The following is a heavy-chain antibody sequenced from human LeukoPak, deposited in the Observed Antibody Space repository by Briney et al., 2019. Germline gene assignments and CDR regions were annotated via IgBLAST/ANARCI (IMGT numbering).Heavy chain of an antibody. Sequence: GGSLRLSCAASGFTFSNAWMSWVRQAPGKGLEWVGRIKSKTDGGTTDYAAPVKGRFTISRDDSKNTLYLQMNSLKTEDTAVYYCTTDIAARLWFGELSTLRSAFDIWGQGTMVTVSS. J-gene: IGHJ3*02. V-gene: IGHV3-15*01. CDR1: GFTFSNAW. CDR3: TTDIAARLWFGELSTLRSAFDI. CDR2: IKSKTDGGTT. D-gene: IGHD3-10*01.